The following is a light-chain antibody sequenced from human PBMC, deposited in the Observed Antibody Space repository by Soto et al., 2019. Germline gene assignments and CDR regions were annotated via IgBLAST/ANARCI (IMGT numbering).Light chain of an antibody. Sequence: QSALTQPRSVSGSPGQSVTVSCTGTSSDVGGHDYVSWYQQRPGKAPKLIIYEVTRRPSGVPDRIFGSKSYTTASLTVSGLQAEDEADYYCSSFAGTNSFVFGTGTKLTVL. CDR3: SSFAGTNSFV. CDR2: EVT. CDR1: SSDVGGHDY. J-gene: IGLJ1*01. V-gene: IGLV2-11*01.